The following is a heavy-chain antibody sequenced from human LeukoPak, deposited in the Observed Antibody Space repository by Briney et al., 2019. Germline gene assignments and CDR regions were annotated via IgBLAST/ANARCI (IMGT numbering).Heavy chain of an antibody. J-gene: IGHJ4*02. CDR2: IYYSGST. V-gene: IGHV4-59*08. Sequence: SETLSLTCTVSGGSISSYYWSWIRQPPGKGLEWIGYIYYSGSTSYNPSLKSRVTISVDTSKNQFSLKLSSVTAADTAVYYCARHMDDILTGYYLDYWGQGTLVTVSS. CDR3: ARHMDDILTGYYLDY. D-gene: IGHD3-9*01. CDR1: GGSISSYY.